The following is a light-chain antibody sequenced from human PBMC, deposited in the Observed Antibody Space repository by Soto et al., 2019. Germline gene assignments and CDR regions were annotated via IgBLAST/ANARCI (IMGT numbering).Light chain of an antibody. CDR1: QSVSSSY. J-gene: IGKJ1*01. V-gene: IGKV3-20*01. Sequence: EIVLTQSPGTLSLSPGERATLSCRASQSVSSSYLAWYQQKPGQAPRLLFYGASTGATGLPARFSGSGSGTDFTLTISRLEPEDFAVYYCQQYGSSLWTFGQGTKVDIK. CDR2: GAS. CDR3: QQYGSSLWT.